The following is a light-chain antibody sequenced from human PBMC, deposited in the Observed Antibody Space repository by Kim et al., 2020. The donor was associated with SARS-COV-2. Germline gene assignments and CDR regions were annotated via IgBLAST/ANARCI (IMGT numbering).Light chain of an antibody. CDR1: QSISSC. CDR2: NAS. Sequence: ASVGDRVTVTCRASQSISSCLSWYQQKPGKAPKRLIYNASALQSGVPSRFSGHGSGTDFTLTISSLQPEDFATYYCQQSNSYPLTFGQGTKVDIK. V-gene: IGKV1-5*03. J-gene: IGKJ1*01. CDR3: QQSNSYPLT.